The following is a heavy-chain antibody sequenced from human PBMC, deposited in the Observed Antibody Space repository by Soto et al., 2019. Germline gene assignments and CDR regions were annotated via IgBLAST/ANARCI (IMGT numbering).Heavy chain of an antibody. V-gene: IGHV3-30-3*01. Sequence: QVQLVESGGGVVQPGGSLRLSCSASGFSLSNYAMHWVRQAPGKGLEWVSKISYDGSNEYYADSVKGRFTISRDNSKNTLYMQLNSLRGEDTSVYFCAREEDIVTFTSCLDVWGQGTTVTVSS. CDR3: AREEDIVTFTSCLDV. CDR2: ISYDGSNE. CDR1: GFSLSNYA. D-gene: IGHD3-16*01. J-gene: IGHJ6*02.